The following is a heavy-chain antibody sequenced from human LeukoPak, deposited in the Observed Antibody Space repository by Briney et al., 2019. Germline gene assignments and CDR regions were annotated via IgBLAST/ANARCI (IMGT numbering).Heavy chain of an antibody. Sequence: PGGSLRLSCAASGFTLSSYAMSWVRQAPGKGLEWVSAISVSGNTYHADSVKGRFTISRDSSKNTLYLQMNSLRAEDTAVYYCARVKWSGYSPNWFDPWGQGTLVTVSS. CDR2: ISVSGNT. CDR1: GFTLSSYA. V-gene: IGHV3-23*01. D-gene: IGHD5-12*01. J-gene: IGHJ5*02. CDR3: ARVKWSGYSPNWFDP.